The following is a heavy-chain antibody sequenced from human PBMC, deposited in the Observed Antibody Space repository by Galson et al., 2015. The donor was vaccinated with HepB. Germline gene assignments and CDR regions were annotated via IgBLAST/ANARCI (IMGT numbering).Heavy chain of an antibody. Sequence: SLRLSCAGSGCIFRNYWMHWVRQAPGKELVWVSRINPDGSDTTYADSVKGRFTIYRDNVRNTLYLQMNSLRAEDTSVYYCVRLGGLELVWGQGTLVTVSS. V-gene: IGHV3-74*01. CDR3: VRLGGLELV. J-gene: IGHJ4*02. CDR2: INPDGSDT. CDR1: GCIFRNYW. D-gene: IGHD1-7*01.